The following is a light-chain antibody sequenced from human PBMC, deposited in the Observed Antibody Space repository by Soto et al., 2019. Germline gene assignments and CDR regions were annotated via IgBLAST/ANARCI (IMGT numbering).Light chain of an antibody. CDR1: QTVRNNY. V-gene: IGKV3-20*01. CDR3: QQVSSYPLT. CDR2: DAS. J-gene: IGKJ4*02. Sequence: EIELTQSPGTLSLSPGERATLSCRASQTVRNNYLAWYQQKPGQAPRLLIYDASSRATGIPDRFSGGGSGTDLTLSISRMEPEDFAVYDWQQVSSYPLTCRGGTKVDIK.